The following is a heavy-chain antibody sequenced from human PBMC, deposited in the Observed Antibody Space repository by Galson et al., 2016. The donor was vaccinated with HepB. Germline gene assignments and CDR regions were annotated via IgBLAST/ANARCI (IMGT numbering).Heavy chain of an antibody. V-gene: IGHV4-39*07. CDR3: ARRGFGRFLDY. CDR2: LYYTGTT. CDR1: GGSISSSSYP. J-gene: IGHJ4*02. Sequence: SETLSLTCTVPGGSISSSSYPWGWIRQPPGKGLEWIANLYYTGTTYYNPSLKSRVTLSVQTSNNQFSLKLTSVTAADTAVYYCARRGFGRFLDYRGPGMLVTVSS. D-gene: IGHD3-10*01.